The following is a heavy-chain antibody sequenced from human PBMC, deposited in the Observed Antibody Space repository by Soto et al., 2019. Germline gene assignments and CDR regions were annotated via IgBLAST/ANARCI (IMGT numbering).Heavy chain of an antibody. D-gene: IGHD6-13*01. CDR1: GFTFIIYG. V-gene: IGHV3-30*18. CDR3: AKGHKQQLAWGDV. CDR2: ISYDGSNK. J-gene: IGHJ6*02. Sequence: QVQLVESGGAVVQPGRSLRLSCAASGFTFIIYGMHRVRQAPGKGLEWVAGISYDGSNKYYADSVKGRVTISRDNYKNTVDLQQNRRSSGDTDVYYCAKGHKQQLAWGDVWGQGTTVTVS.